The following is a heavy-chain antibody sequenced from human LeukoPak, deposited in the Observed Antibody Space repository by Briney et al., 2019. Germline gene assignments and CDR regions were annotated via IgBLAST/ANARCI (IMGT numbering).Heavy chain of an antibody. CDR2: ISAYNGNT. D-gene: IGHD3-22*01. CDR1: GYTFTSYG. J-gene: IGHJ4*02. CDR3: ARDYYDSSGYFEGDY. Sequence: ASVKVSCKASGYTFTSYGISWVRQAPGQGLEWMGWISAYNGNTNYAQKLQGRVTMTTDTSTGTAYMELRSLRSDDTAVYYCARDYYDSSGYFEGDYWGQGTLVTVSS. V-gene: IGHV1-18*01.